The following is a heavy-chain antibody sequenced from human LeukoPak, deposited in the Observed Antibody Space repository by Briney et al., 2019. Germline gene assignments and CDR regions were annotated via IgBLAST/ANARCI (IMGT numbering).Heavy chain of an antibody. CDR2: IWYDGTNK. D-gene: IGHD3-10*01. CDR1: GFTFSSYG. Sequence: PGGSLRLSCAASGFTFSSYGMHWVRQAPGKGLEWVAVIWYDGTNKYYADSVKGRFTISRDNSKNTLYLQMNSLRAEDTAVYYRAKYRSGSYYGMDVWGQGTTVTVSS. J-gene: IGHJ6*02. CDR3: AKYRSGSYYGMDV. V-gene: IGHV3-33*06.